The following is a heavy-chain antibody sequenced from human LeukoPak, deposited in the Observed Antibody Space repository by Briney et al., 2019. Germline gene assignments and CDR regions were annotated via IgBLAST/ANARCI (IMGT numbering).Heavy chain of an antibody. CDR3: ARKGFKYGSGSWGYYYYYMDV. Sequence: SETLSLTCAVYGGSFSGYYWSWIRQPSGKGLEWIGEINHSGSTNYNPSLKSRVTISVDTSKNQFSLKLSSVTAADTAVYYCARKGFKYGSGSWGYYYYYMDVWGKGTTVTISS. J-gene: IGHJ6*03. D-gene: IGHD3-10*01. CDR1: GGSFSGYY. CDR2: INHSGST. V-gene: IGHV4-34*01.